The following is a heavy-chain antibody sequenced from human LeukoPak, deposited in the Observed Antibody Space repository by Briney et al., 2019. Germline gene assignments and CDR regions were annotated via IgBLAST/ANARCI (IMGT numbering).Heavy chain of an antibody. CDR2: IYYSGST. CDR1: GGSISSYY. CDR3: ARHPRAGNAFDI. V-gene: IGHV4-59*08. J-gene: IGHJ3*02. Sequence: SETLSLTCTVSGGSISSYYWSWIRQPPGKGLEWIGYIYYSGSTNYNPSLKSRVTISVDTSKNQFSLKLSSVTAAGTAVYYCARHPRAGNAFDIWGQGTMVTVSS.